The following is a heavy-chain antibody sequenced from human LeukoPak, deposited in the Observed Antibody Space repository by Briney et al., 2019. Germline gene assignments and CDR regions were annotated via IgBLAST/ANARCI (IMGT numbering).Heavy chain of an antibody. D-gene: IGHD3-3*01. J-gene: IGHJ5*02. V-gene: IGHV3-7*01. Sequence: PGGSLRLSCAASGFTFSSYWMSWVRQAPGKGLEWVANIKQDGSEKYYVDSVKGRFTISRDNAKNSLYLQMNSLRAEDTAVYYCARGDYDFWSGYYRLGSSNKGRYNWFDPWGQGTLVTVSS. CDR1: GFTFSSYW. CDR3: ARGDYDFWSGYYRLGSSNKGRYNWFDP. CDR2: IKQDGSEK.